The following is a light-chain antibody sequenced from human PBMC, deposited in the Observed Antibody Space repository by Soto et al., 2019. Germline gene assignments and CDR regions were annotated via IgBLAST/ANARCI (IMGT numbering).Light chain of an antibody. V-gene: IGKV3-15*01. CDR2: GAF. CDR3: QQYNNWPPIT. Sequence: IVVTESPDPRYMSTGDRATLSWMSSQSITEKVVWYQQKSGQAPRLLIYGAFTRAAGVPARFSGSGSGTEFTLTISSLQSEDSAVYYCQQYNNWPPITFGQGTRLEI. CDR1: QSITEK. J-gene: IGKJ5*01.